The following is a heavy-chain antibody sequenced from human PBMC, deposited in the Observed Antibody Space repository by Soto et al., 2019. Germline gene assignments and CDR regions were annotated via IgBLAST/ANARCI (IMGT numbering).Heavy chain of an antibody. CDR3: ARDYGYCSSPTCHFDY. V-gene: IGHV3-30-3*01. CDR2: ISYVGSNK. Sequence: GGSLRLSCAASGFTFSSYSMHWVRQAPGKGLEWVAVISYVGSNKYYADFVKGRSTISRDNSKNTVFLQMNSLRPEDTAVYYCARDYGYCSSPTCHFDYWGQGTLVTVSS. CDR1: GFTFSSYS. D-gene: IGHD2-2*01. J-gene: IGHJ4*02.